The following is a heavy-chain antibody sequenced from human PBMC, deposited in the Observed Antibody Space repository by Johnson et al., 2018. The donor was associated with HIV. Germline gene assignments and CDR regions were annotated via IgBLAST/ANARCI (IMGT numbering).Heavy chain of an antibody. CDR1: GFTFSSYW. CDR2: IKQDGSEK. D-gene: IGHD3-3*01. J-gene: IGHJ3*02. Sequence: VQLVESGGGLVQPGGSLRLSCAASGFTFSSYWMSWVRQAPGKGLEWVANIKQDGSEKYYVDSVKGRFTIYRDNAKNSLYLQMNSLRVDDTGLYYCVRSSRYHEFWSDDDAFDIWGQGTMVTVSS. CDR3: VRSSRYHEFWSDDDAFDI. V-gene: IGHV3-7*04.